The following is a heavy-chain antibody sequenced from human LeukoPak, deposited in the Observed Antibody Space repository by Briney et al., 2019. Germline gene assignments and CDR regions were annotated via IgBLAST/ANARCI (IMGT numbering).Heavy chain of an antibody. V-gene: IGHV3-7*03. D-gene: IGHD6-13*01. J-gene: IGHJ3*02. CDR2: VKKDASEN. CDR3: AKDLGQQLVRKAFDI. CDR1: GFTFSNNW. Sequence: GGSLRLSCAASGFTFSNNWMTWVRQAPGKGLEWVASVKKDASENYYVDSVKGRFIISRDNAKNSLYLQMNSLRAEDTAVYYCAKDLGQQLVRKAFDIWGQGTMVTVSS.